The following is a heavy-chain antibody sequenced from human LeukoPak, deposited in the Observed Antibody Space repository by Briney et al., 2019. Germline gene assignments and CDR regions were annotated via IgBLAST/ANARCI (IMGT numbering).Heavy chain of an antibody. Sequence: ASVKVSCKASGYTFSSYYIHWVRQAPGQGLEWMGIINPSGGSTSYAQKFQGRVTMTRDTSTSTVYMELSSLRSEDTAVYYCARVVGGLQPYFDYWGQGTLVTTSS. CDR1: GYTFSSYY. V-gene: IGHV1-46*01. CDR3: ARVVGGLQPYFDY. CDR2: INPSGGST. J-gene: IGHJ4*02. D-gene: IGHD5-24*01.